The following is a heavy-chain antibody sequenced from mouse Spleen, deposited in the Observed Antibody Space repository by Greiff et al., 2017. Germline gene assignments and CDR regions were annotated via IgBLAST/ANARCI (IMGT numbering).Heavy chain of an antibody. V-gene: IGHV2-2*01. CDR1: GFSLTSYG. Sequence: VQLQESGPGLVQPSQSLSITCTVSGFSLTSYGVHWVRQSPGKGLEWLGVIWSGGSTDYNAAFISRLSISKDNSKSQVFFKMNSLQADDTAIYYCARRGSSEGFAYWGQGTLVTVSA. J-gene: IGHJ3*01. CDR2: IWSGGST. D-gene: IGHD1-3*01. CDR3: ARRGSSEGFAY.